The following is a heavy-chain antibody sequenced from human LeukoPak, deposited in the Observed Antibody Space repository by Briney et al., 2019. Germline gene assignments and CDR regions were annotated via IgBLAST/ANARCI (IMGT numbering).Heavy chain of an antibody. D-gene: IGHD2-15*01. V-gene: IGHV1-24*01. CDR2: FDPEDGET. CDR1: RYTFTNYY. Sequence: ASVKVSCKASRYTFTNYYMHWVRQAPGKGLEWMGGFDPEDGETIYAQKFQGRVTMTEDTSTDTAYMELSSLRSEDTAVYYCATVWRWVAATPVFDYWGQGTLVTVSS. CDR3: ATVWRWVAATPVFDY. J-gene: IGHJ4*02.